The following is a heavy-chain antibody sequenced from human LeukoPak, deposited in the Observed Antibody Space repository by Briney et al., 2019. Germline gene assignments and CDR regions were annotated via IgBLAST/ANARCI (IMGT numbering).Heavy chain of an antibody. D-gene: IGHD2-2*01. CDR1: GGSISSYY. V-gene: IGHV4-59*01. J-gene: IGHJ5*02. CDR3: AREDAYSSTSCYTNNWFDP. CDR2: IYYSGST. Sequence: SETLSLTCTASGGSISSYYWSWIRQPPGKGLEWIGYIYYSGSTSHNPSLKSRVTISVDTSENQFSLKLSSVTAADTAVYYCAREDAYSSTSCYTNNWFDPWGQGILVTVSS.